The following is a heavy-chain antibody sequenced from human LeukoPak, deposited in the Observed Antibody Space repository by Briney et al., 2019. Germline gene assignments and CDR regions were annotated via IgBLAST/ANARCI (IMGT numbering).Heavy chain of an antibody. J-gene: IGHJ4*02. V-gene: IGHV3-48*03. Sequence: GGSLRLSCAASGFTFSSYEMNWVRQAPGKGLEWVSYISSRGSSTFYADSVKGRLTISRDNPKNTLYIQMNSLRAEDTAVYYCARSFYDILIGYYQYFDYWGQGTLVTVSS. CDR3: ARSFYDILIGYYQYFDY. CDR2: ISSRGSST. D-gene: IGHD3-9*01. CDR1: GFTFSSYE.